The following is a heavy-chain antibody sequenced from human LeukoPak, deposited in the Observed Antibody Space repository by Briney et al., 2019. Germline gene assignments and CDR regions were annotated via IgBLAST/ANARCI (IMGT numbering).Heavy chain of an antibody. CDR3: ARDWGVYSSGWFDY. D-gene: IGHD6-19*01. Sequence: GGSLRLSCAASGFTFSSYWMSWVRQAPGKGLEWVANIKQDGSEKYCADSVKGRFTISRDNTKNSLFLQMNSLRAEDTAVYYCARDWGVYSSGWFDYWGQGTLVTVSS. J-gene: IGHJ5*01. V-gene: IGHV3-7*01. CDR1: GFTFSSYW. CDR2: IKQDGSEK.